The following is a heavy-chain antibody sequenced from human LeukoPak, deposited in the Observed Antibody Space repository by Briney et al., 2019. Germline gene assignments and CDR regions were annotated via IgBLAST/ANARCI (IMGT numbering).Heavy chain of an antibody. CDR1: GGSFSGYY. V-gene: IGHV4-34*01. CDR3: AREGRVPYYDFWSGYYRGYYGMDV. CDR2: IDHSGST. J-gene: IGHJ6*02. D-gene: IGHD3-3*01. Sequence: SSETLSLTCAVYGGSFSGYYWSWLRQPPGKGVEGIGEIDHSGSTNYNPSLKSRVTISVDTSKNQFSLKLSSVTGADTAVYYCAREGRVPYYDFWSGYYRGYYGMDVWGQGTTVTVSS.